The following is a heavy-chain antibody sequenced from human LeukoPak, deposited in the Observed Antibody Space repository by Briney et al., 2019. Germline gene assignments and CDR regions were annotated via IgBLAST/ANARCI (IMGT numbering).Heavy chain of an antibody. V-gene: IGHV4-34*01. CDR1: GGSFSGYY. CDR2: INHSGST. D-gene: IGHD3-10*01. J-gene: IGHJ4*02. Sequence: SETLSLTCAVYGGSFSGYYWSWIRQPPGKGLEWIGEINHSGSTNYKPSLKSRVTISVDTSKNQFSLKLSSVTAADTAVYYCARGRYYGSGRATVGGWGQGTLVTVSS. CDR3: ARGRYYGSGRATVGG.